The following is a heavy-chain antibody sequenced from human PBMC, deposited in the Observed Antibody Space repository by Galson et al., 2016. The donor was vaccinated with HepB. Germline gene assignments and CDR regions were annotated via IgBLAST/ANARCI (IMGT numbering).Heavy chain of an antibody. CDR1: GYTFTSYY. CDR2: INPSGGST. J-gene: IGHJ3*02. V-gene: IGHV1-46*01. Sequence: SVKVSCKASGYTFTSYYMHWVRQAPGQGLEWMGIINPSGGSTSYAQKFQGRVTMTRDTSTSTVYMELSSLRSEDTAVYHCARGDATYSSSLDAFDIWGQGTMVIVSS. D-gene: IGHD6-13*01. CDR3: ARGDATYSSSLDAFDI.